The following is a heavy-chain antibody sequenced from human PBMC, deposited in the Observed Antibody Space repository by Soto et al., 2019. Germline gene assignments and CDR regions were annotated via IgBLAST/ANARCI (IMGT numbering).Heavy chain of an antibody. D-gene: IGHD3-10*01. J-gene: IGHJ4*02. V-gene: IGHV3-7*03. CDR2: IRQDGGAQ. Sequence: PGGSLRLSIETSGFTFTTYWMSWVRQAPGKGLEWVANIRQDGGAQYYVDSVKGRFTISRDNAKNSVYLQMDSLRAEDTAVYYCVRGGHGSGSYLGSYWGQGILVTVSS. CDR1: GFTFTTYW. CDR3: VRGGHGSGSYLGSY.